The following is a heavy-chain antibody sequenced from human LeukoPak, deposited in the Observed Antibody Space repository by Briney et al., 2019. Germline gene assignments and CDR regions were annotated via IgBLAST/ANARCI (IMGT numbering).Heavy chain of an antibody. CDR1: GYTFTSYD. V-gene: IGHV1-8*01. D-gene: IGHD2-2*01. CDR2: VNPNSGNT. J-gene: IGHJ6*02. CDR3: AREYCSSTSCYIYGMDV. Sequence: ASVKVSCKASGYTFTSYDINWVRQATGQGLEWMGWVNPNSGNTGYAQKFQGRVTMTRNTSIRTAYMELSSLRPEDTAMYYCAREYCSSTSCYIYGMDVWGQGTTVTVSS.